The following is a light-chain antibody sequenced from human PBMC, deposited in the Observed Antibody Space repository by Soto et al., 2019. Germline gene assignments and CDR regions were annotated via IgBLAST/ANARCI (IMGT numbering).Light chain of an antibody. J-gene: IGLJ1*01. CDR1: SSDVGGYKY. V-gene: IGLV2-14*01. CDR3: SSYAGSNNFV. CDR2: EVT. Sequence: QSVLTQPASVSGSPGQSITISCTGTSSDVGGYKYVSWYQQHPDKAPKLMIYEVTNRPSGVSNRFSGSKSGNTASLTISGLQAEDEADYYCSSYAGSNNFVFGSGTKLTVL.